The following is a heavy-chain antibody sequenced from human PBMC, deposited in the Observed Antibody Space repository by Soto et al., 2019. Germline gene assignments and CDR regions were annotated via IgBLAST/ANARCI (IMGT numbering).Heavy chain of an antibody. Sequence: GSLRLSCAASGFSFSNYAMNWVRQAPGKGLEWVSVISGSGGSASYADSVQGRFTISRDNSNNTPYLQMNSLRAEDTAIYSCVREASGWYSRGSFDFWGRGTMVTVSS. CDR2: ISGSGGSA. CDR1: GFSFSNYA. CDR3: VREASGWYSRGSFDF. V-gene: IGHV3-23*01. D-gene: IGHD6-19*01. J-gene: IGHJ3*01.